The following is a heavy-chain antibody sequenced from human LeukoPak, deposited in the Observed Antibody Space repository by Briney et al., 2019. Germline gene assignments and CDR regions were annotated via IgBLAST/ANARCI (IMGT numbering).Heavy chain of an antibody. CDR1: GFTFSSYE. CDR3: AKVLQMVREVTPFDY. Sequence: GGSLRLSCAASGFTFSSYEMNWVRQAPGKGLEWVSSISSSSSYIYYADSVKGRFTISRDNAKNSLYLQMNSLRAEDTAVYYCAKVLQMVREVTPFDYWGQGTLVTVSS. J-gene: IGHJ4*02. V-gene: IGHV3-21*01. D-gene: IGHD3-10*01. CDR2: ISSSSSYI.